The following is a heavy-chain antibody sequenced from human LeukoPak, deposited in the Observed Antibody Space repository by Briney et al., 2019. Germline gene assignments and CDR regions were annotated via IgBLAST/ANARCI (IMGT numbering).Heavy chain of an antibody. D-gene: IGHD2-15*01. Sequence: GESLKISCKGSGYSFTSYWIGWVRQMPGKGLEWMGIIYPGDSATRYSPSFQGQITISADKSISTAYLQWSSLQASDTAMYYLSVASPSPTSSDYWGQGTLVTVSS. CDR3: SVASPSPTSSDY. CDR1: GYSFTSYW. V-gene: IGHV5-51*01. CDR2: IYPGDSAT. J-gene: IGHJ4*02.